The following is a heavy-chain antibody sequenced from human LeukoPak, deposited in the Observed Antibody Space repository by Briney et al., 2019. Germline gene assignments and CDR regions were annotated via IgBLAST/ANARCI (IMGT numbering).Heavy chain of an antibody. CDR3: ARAIVVVPAAIRSTSEYYYYMDV. Sequence: SETLSLTCTVSGGPISSGSYYWSWIRQPAGKGLEWIGRIYTSGSTNYNPSLKSRVTISVDTSKNQFSLKLSSVTAADTAVYYCARAIVVVPAAIRSTSEYYYYMDVWGKGTTVTVSS. CDR2: IYTSGST. V-gene: IGHV4-61*02. D-gene: IGHD2-2*02. CDR1: GGPISSGSYY. J-gene: IGHJ6*03.